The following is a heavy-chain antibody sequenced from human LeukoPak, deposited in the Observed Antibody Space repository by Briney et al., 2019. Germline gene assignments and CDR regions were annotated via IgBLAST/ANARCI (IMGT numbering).Heavy chain of an antibody. Sequence: SETLSLTCTLSGGSITSYHWSWIRQPPGKGLEWIGYIYYSGSTNYNPSLKSRVTISVDTSKNQFSLNLRSVTAADTAVYYCARGSRDGYNHFDYWGQGTLVTVPS. CDR1: GGSITSYH. J-gene: IGHJ4*02. CDR2: IYYSGST. V-gene: IGHV4-59*01. D-gene: IGHD5-24*01. CDR3: ARGSRDGYNHFDY.